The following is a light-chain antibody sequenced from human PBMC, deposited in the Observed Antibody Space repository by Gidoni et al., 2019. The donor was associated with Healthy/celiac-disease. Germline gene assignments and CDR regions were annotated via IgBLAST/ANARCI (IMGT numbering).Light chain of an antibody. CDR1: QSVSSN. CDR2: GAS. J-gene: IGKJ4*01. Sequence: EIVMTQSPATLSVSPGERATLSCRASQSVSSNLAWYQQKPGQAPRLLLYGASARATGIPARFSGSGSGTEFTLTISSLQSEDFAVYYCQQYNNWTPATFGGGTKVEIK. CDR3: QQYNNWTPAT. V-gene: IGKV3-15*01.